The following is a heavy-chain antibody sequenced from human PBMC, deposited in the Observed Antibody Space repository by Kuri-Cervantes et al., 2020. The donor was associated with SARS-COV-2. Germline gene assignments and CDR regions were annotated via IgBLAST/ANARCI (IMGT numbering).Heavy chain of an antibody. Sequence: ASVKVSCKASGYTFTSYYMHWVRQAPGQGLEWMGIINPSGGSTSYAQKFQGRVTMTRDTSTSTVYMELNSRKTEDTAVYYCTKDDFWSGYADYWGQGTLVTVSS. D-gene: IGHD3-3*01. V-gene: IGHV1-46*01. CDR3: TKDDFWSGYADY. CDR1: GYTFTSYY. CDR2: INPSGGST. J-gene: IGHJ4*02.